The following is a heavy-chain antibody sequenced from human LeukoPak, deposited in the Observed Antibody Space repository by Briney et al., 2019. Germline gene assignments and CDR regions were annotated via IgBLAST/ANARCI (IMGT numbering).Heavy chain of an antibody. CDR1: GYTFTSYG. CDR2: ISAYNGNT. V-gene: IGHV1-18*01. J-gene: IGHJ4*02. CDR3: ARGLDYYDSSGLFDY. Sequence: ASAKVSCKASGYTFTSYGISWVRQAPGQGLEWMGWISAYNGNTNYAQKLQGRVTMTTDISTSTAYMELRSLRSDDTAVYYCARGLDYYDSSGLFDYWGQGTLVTVSS. D-gene: IGHD3-22*01.